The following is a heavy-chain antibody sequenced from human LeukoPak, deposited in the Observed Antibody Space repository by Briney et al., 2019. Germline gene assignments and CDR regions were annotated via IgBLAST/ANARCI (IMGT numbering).Heavy chain of an antibody. Sequence: GGSLRLSCAASGFTFSSYAMHWVRQAPGKGLEWVAVISYDGSNKYYADSVKGRFTISRDNSKNTLYLQMNSLRAEDTVVYYCARDKVVYSSGSFDYWGQGTLVTVSS. CDR1: GFTFSSYA. D-gene: IGHD6-19*01. J-gene: IGHJ4*02. CDR2: ISYDGSNK. V-gene: IGHV3-30-3*01. CDR3: ARDKVVYSSGSFDY.